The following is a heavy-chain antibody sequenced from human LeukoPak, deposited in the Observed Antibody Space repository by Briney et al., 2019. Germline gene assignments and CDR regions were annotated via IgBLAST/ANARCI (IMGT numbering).Heavy chain of an antibody. J-gene: IGHJ5*02. Sequence: GGSLRLSCAASGSTFSSYSMNWVRQAPGKGLEWVSSISSSSSYIYYADSVKGRFTISRDNAKNSLYLQMNSLRAEDTAVYYCARDCTNGVCFRFDPWGQGTLVTVSS. CDR3: ARDCTNGVCFRFDP. CDR1: GSTFSSYS. V-gene: IGHV3-21*01. CDR2: ISSSSSYI. D-gene: IGHD2-8*01.